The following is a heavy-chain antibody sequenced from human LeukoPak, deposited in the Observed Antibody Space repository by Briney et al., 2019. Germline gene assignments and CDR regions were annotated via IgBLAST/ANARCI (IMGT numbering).Heavy chain of an antibody. D-gene: IGHD2-21*01. V-gene: IGHV4-59*01. CDR1: GDSITDSY. CDR2: MHNSGTT. CDR3: ARRPYSIPGYFDL. Sequence: SETLSLTCTVSGDSITDSYWHWFRQPPGQGLGWIGYMHNSGTTYSNPSLKSRVAVSVDTSNNQLFLKMTSVTTADTAIYYCARRPYSIPGYFDLWGRGALVTVSS. J-gene: IGHJ2*01.